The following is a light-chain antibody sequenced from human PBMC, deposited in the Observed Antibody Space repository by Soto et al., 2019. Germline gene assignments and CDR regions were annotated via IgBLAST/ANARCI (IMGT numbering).Light chain of an antibody. CDR1: SSNIGNNF. Sequence: QSVLTQPPSVSAAPGQRVTISCSGSSSNIGNNFVSWYQQLPGTAPKLLIYDNDKRPSGIPDRFSGSKSGTSATLGITGLQTGDEADYYCETWDNSLNVVVFGGGTKLTVL. CDR2: DND. V-gene: IGLV1-51*01. J-gene: IGLJ2*01. CDR3: ETWDNSLNVVV.